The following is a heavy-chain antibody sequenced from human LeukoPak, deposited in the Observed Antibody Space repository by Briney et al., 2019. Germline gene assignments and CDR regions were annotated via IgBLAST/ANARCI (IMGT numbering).Heavy chain of an antibody. Sequence: SETLSLTCTVSGGSISSGSYYWSWIRQPAGKGLEWIGRIYTSGSTNYNPSPKSRVTISVDTSKNQFSLKLSSVTAADTAVYYCARTDTAMVTRYYYYYYMDVWGKGTTVTVSS. J-gene: IGHJ6*03. D-gene: IGHD5-18*01. CDR1: GGSISSGSYY. V-gene: IGHV4-61*02. CDR3: ARTDTAMVTRYYYYYYMDV. CDR2: IYTSGST.